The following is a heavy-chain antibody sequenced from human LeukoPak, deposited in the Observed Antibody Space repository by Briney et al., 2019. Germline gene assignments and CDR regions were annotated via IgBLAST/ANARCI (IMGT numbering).Heavy chain of an antibody. D-gene: IGHD2-8*02. V-gene: IGHV3-11*06. J-gene: IGHJ4*02. CDR3: ARGGTGAFDY. Sequence: GGSLRLSCAASGFPFTSGFTFSDHYMSWIRQAPGKGLEWVSYISSTSAYTSYADSVKGRFTISRDNANNSLFLQMNGLRAEDTAIYYCARGGTGAFDYWGQGTLATVSS. CDR1: GFPFTSGFTFSDHY. CDR2: ISSTSAYT.